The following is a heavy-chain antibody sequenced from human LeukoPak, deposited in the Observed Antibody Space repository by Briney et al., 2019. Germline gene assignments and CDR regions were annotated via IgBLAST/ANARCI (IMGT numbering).Heavy chain of an antibody. CDR3: AKGVAAGGSYYCYYGMDV. CDR2: ISGSGGIT. D-gene: IGHD1-26*01. CDR1: GFTFSSYA. J-gene: IGHJ6*02. Sequence: GGSLRLSCAASGFTFSSYAMSWVRQAPGKGLEWVSSISGSGGITYYADSVKGRFTFSRDNSKNTLYLQMNSLRAEDTAVYYCAKGVAAGGSYYCYYGMDVWGQGTTVTVSS. V-gene: IGHV3-23*01.